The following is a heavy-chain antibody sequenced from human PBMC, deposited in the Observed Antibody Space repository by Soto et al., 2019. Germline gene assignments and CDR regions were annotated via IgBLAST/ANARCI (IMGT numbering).Heavy chain of an antibody. CDR3: AHSAGGYXIIYFNY. CDR2: IYWNDDK. J-gene: IGHJ4*02. Sequence: GSXPTLVNPTQTLTLTCSFXXFPLTTAGVSVGWIRQPPGGALERLSLIYWNDDKRFSPSLKTRLTITKDTSKNHVVLTLTNMDPVDTGTYFCAHSAGGYXIIYFNYWGQGTPVTVSS. D-gene: IGHD5-12*01. V-gene: IGHV2-5*01. CDR1: XFPLTTAGVS.